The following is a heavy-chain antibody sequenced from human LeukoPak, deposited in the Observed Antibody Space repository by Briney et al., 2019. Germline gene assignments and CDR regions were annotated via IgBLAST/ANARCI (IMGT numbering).Heavy chain of an antibody. CDR2: VFTSGTT. J-gene: IGHJ3*02. CDR1: GASISSGRYF. D-gene: IGHD3-3*01. Sequence: KXSETLSLTCTVSGASISSGRYFWRWIRQPAGKGVEWVGRVFTSGTTNYNPSLQSRITVSVATSKNQFSLKMSSVTAADTAVYYCSRGDFSSGPSRDAYIWGQGTMVTVSS. CDR3: SRGDFSSGPSRDAYI. V-gene: IGHV4-61*02.